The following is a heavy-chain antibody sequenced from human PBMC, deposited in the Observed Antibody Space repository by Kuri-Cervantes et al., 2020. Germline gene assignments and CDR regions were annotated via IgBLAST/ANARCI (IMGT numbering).Heavy chain of an antibody. Sequence: SETLSLTCTVPGGSISSYYWRWIRQPAGKGLEWIGRIYTSGSTHYNPSLKSRVTMSVDTSKNQFSLKLSSVTAADTAVYYCARVRWFRDDAFDIWGQGTMVTVSS. CDR2: IYTSGST. J-gene: IGHJ3*02. CDR1: GGSISSYY. CDR3: ARVRWFRDDAFDI. V-gene: IGHV4-4*07. D-gene: IGHD3-10*01.